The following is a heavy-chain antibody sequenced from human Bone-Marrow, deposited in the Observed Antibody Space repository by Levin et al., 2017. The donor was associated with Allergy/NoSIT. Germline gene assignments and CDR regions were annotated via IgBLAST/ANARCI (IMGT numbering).Heavy chain of an antibody. CDR1: GDSVSNVIYY. V-gene: IGHV4-61*01. Sequence: SETLSLTCTVSGDSVSNVIYYWTWIRQPPGTGLEWIGYVYYNGYTNYNPSLKSRVTISLDTSKNQFSLKLNSVTAADTAVYYCARDGANWPDWGQGTLVTVSS. CDR2: VYYNGYT. CDR3: ARDGANWPD. D-gene: IGHD7-27*01. J-gene: IGHJ4*02.